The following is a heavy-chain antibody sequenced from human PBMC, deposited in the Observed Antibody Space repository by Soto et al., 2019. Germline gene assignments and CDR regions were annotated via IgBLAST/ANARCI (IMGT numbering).Heavy chain of an antibody. Sequence: ASVKVSCKASGYTFPSYGISWVRQAPGQGLEWMGWISAYNGNTNYAQKLQGRVTMTTDTSTSTAYMELRSLRSDDTAVYYCARPEATQNYYYGMDVWGQGTTVTVSS. CDR2: ISAYNGNT. CDR3: ARPEATQNYYYGMDV. J-gene: IGHJ6*02. V-gene: IGHV1-18*01. CDR1: GYTFPSYG.